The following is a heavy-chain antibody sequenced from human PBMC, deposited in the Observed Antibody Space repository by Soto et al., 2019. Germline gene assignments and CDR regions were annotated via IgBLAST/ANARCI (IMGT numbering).Heavy chain of an antibody. CDR3: ARDRGRSCIGGICPFDY. CDR2: ISTYDGST. CDR1: GYSFTIYG. V-gene: IGHV1-18*01. J-gene: IGHJ4*02. Sequence: ASVKVSCKASGYSFTIYGITWVRQAPGQGLEWMGWISTYDGSTNYAQNFQGRVSVARDTSTSTAYMELRSLRSDDTAVYYCARDRGRSCIGGICPFDYWGQGTLVTVSS. D-gene: IGHD2-15*01.